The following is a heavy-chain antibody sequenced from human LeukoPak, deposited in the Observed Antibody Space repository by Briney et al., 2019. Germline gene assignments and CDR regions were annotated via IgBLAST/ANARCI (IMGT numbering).Heavy chain of an antibody. CDR2: MNPNSGNT. CDR3: ARAKYGNSIYNWFDP. J-gene: IGHJ5*02. CDR1: GYTFTSYD. Sequence: ASVKVSCKSCGYTFTSYDIHWVRQATGQGLEWMGWMNPNSGNTGYAQKFQGRVTITRNTSISTAYMELSRLRSEDTAVYYCARAKYGNSIYNWFDPWGQGTLVTVSA. V-gene: IGHV1-8*03. D-gene: IGHD4-23*01.